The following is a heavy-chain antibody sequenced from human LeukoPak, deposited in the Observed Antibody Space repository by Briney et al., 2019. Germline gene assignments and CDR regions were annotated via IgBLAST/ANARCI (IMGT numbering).Heavy chain of an antibody. V-gene: IGHV1-2*06. CDR3: ARAKWAVAGVSL. CDR2: INPNSGGT. Sequence: ASVKVSCKASGYTFTGYYMHWVRQAPGQGLEGMGRINPNSGGTNYAQKFQGRVTMTRDTSISTAYMELSRLRSDDTAVYYCARAKWAVAGVSLWGQGTLVTVSS. CDR1: GYTFTGYY. J-gene: IGHJ4*02. D-gene: IGHD6-19*01.